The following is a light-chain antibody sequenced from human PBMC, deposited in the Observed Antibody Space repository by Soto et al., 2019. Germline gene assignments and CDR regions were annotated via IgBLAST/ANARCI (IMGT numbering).Light chain of an antibody. Sequence: ETVLTQSPGTLSLSPGERATLSCRANQSIRSNYLAWYLQKPGQALRLLIYDASSRATGIPDRFSGSVSGTDFTLTINRLEPEDFAVYYCQQYGNSPLTFGQGTKVEIK. CDR2: DAS. CDR1: QSIRSNY. V-gene: IGKV3-20*01. CDR3: QQYGNSPLT. J-gene: IGKJ1*01.